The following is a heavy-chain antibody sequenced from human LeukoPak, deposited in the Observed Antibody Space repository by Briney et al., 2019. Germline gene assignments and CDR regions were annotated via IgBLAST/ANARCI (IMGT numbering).Heavy chain of an antibody. CDR2: ISSSSSTI. J-gene: IGHJ4*02. D-gene: IGHD6-19*01. CDR3: ARVLSSGWYLDDY. CDR1: GFTFSSYS. V-gene: IGHV3-48*04. Sequence: GGSLRLSCAASGFTFSSYSMNWVRQAPGKGLEWVSYISSSSSTIYYADSVKGRFTISRDNAKNSLYLQMNSLRAEDTAVYYCARVLSSGWYLDDYWGQGTLVTVSS.